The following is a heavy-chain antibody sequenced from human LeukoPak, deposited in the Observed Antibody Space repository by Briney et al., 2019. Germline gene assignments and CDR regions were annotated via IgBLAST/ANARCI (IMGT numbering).Heavy chain of an antibody. D-gene: IGHD2-15*01. J-gene: IGHJ6*02. CDR2: ISSSGSTI. CDR1: GFTFSSYE. Sequence: PGGSLRLSCAASGFTFSSYEMNWVRQAPGKGLEWVSYISSSGSTIYYADSVKGRFTISRDNAKNSLYLQMNSLRAEDTAVYYCARWTRVVAATRGYYYYYGMDVWGQGTTVTVSS. V-gene: IGHV3-48*03. CDR3: ARWTRVVAATRGYYYYYGMDV.